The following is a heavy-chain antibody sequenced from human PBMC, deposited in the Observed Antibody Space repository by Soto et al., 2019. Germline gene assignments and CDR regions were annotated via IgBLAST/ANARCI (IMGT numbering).Heavy chain of an antibody. CDR3: AKSPGSHYYYAMAV. CDR1: GFIFSNYA. V-gene: IGHV3-23*01. Sequence: EVQVLESGGGLVQPGGSLRLSCAASGFIFSNYAFNWVRQAPGKGLEWVSGISYSGGSTNYADSVKGRFTFSRDNSKNTLYLQMDSLRAEEPAVYYCAKSPGSHYYYAMAVWAKGPRSPSP. J-gene: IGHJ6*02. CDR2: ISYSGGST.